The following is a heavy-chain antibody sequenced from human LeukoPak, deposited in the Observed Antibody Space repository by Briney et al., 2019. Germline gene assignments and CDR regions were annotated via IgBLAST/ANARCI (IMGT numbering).Heavy chain of an antibody. V-gene: IGHV3-48*01. CDR1: GFTFSSYS. D-gene: IGHD5-12*01. CDR3: ARGPSGYHNT. J-gene: IGHJ4*02. Sequence: GGSLRLSCAASGFTFSSYSMDWVRQAPGKGLEWVSYISSSSSTIYYADSVKGRFTISRDNSKNTLYLQMNSLRAEDTAVYYCARGPSGYHNTGGQGTLVTVSS. CDR2: ISSSSSTI.